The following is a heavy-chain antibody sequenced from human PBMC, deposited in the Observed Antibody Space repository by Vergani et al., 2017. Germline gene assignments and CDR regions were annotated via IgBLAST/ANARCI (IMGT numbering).Heavy chain of an antibody. J-gene: IGHJ5*02. CDR3: ARDLIDFWSGYQYGWFDP. V-gene: IGHV4-59*01. CDR2: IYYSGST. CDR1: GGSISSYY. D-gene: IGHD3-3*01. Sequence: QVQLQESGPGLVKPSETLSPTCTVSGGSISSYYWSWIRQPPGKGLEWIGYIYYSGSTNYNPSLKSRVTISVDTSKNQFSLKLSSVTAADTAVYYCARDLIDFWSGYQYGWFDPWGQGTLVTVSS.